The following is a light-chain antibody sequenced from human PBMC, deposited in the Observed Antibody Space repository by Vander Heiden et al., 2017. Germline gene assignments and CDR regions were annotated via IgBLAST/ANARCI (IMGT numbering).Light chain of an antibody. V-gene: IGKV3-20*01. J-gene: IGKJ2*01. CDR2: VAS. CDR3: QQYGSSPFT. CDR1: QSVNNNY. Sequence: EILLTQSPGTLSLSPGESATLSCRASQSVNNNYLAWYQQKPGQAPRVLIYVASSRATGIPVRFSGSGSGTDFTLTISRLEPEDFAVYSCQQYGSSPFTFGQGTKLEIK.